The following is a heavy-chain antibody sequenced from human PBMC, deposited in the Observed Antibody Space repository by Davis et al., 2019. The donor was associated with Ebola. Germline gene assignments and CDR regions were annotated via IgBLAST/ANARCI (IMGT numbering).Heavy chain of an antibody. D-gene: IGHD1-14*01. Sequence: PSETLSLTCTVSGGSISSGGYYWSWIRQHPGKGLEWFGYIYYSGSTYYNPSLKSRVTISVDTSKNQFSLKLSSVTAADTAVYYCARAPSQTGNWFDPWGQGTLVTVSS. CDR1: GGSISSGGYY. CDR3: ARAPSQTGNWFDP. J-gene: IGHJ5*02. V-gene: IGHV4-31*03. CDR2: IYYSGST.